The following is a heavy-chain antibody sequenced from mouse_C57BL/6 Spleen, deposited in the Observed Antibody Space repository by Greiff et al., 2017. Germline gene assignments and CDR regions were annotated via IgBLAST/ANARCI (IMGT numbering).Heavy chain of an antibody. CDR3: ARRGVVPYYFDY. V-gene: IGHV1-55*01. CDR1: GYTFTSYW. CDR2: IYPGSGST. J-gene: IGHJ2*01. D-gene: IGHD1-1*01. Sequence: QVQLKQPGAELVKPGASVKMSCKASGYTFTSYWITWVKQRPGQGLEWIGDIYPGSGSTNYNEKFKSKATLTVDTSSSTAYRQLSSLTSEDSAVYDGARRGVVPYYFDYWGQGTTLTVSS.